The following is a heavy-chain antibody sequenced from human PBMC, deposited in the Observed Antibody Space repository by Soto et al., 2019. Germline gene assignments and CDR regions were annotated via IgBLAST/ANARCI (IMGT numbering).Heavy chain of an antibody. Sequence: GGSLRLSCAASGFTFSSYWMSWVRQAPGKGLEWVANIKQDGSEKYYVDSVKGRFTISRDNAKNSLYLQINSLRADDTDVYYCARPSLDYYDSSGYYYGPHWFDPWGQGTLVTVSS. D-gene: IGHD3-22*01. CDR1: GFTFSSYW. V-gene: IGHV3-7*01. CDR3: ARPSLDYYDSSGYYYGPHWFDP. J-gene: IGHJ5*02. CDR2: IKQDGSEK.